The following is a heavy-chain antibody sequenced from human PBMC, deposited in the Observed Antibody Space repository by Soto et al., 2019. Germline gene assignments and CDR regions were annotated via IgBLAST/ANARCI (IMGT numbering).Heavy chain of an antibody. CDR1: GGSISSGGTGSY. D-gene: IGHD1-1*01. CDR3: ASGHDAYKVRY. CDR2: IYYTGNT. V-gene: IGHV4-31*03. Sequence: QVQLQESGPGLVKPSQTLSLTCTVSGGSISSGGTGSYWTWIRQLPGKGLEWTGYIYYTGNTYYNPSLKSRPTISIDTSENQFSLKLTSVTAADTAVYFCASGHDAYKVRYWGQGTLVTVSS. J-gene: IGHJ4*02.